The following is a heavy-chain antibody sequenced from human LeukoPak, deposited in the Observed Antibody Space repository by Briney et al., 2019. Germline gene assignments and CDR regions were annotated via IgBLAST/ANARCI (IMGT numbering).Heavy chain of an antibody. CDR3: AREQDYSGRYS. CDR1: GYSISSGYY. CDR2: FYHSGST. Sequence: SETLSLTCTVSGYSISSGYYWGWIRQPPGKGLEWMGRFYHSGSTYYNPSLKSRVTISVDTYKNQSSLKLSSVTAADTAVYYCAREQDYSGRYSWGQGTLVTVSS. V-gene: IGHV4-38-2*02. J-gene: IGHJ4*02. D-gene: IGHD1-26*01.